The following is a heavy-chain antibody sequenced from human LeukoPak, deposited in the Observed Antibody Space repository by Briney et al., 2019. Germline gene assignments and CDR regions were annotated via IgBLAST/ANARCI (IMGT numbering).Heavy chain of an antibody. J-gene: IGHJ4*02. CDR3: ARGYPPNHVDIVATVFDY. D-gene: IGHD5-12*01. Sequence: GGSLRLSCAASGFTFSSYSMNWVRQAPGKGLEWVSSISSSSSYIYYADSVKGRFTISRDNAKNSLYPQMNSLRAEDTAVYYCARGYPPNHVDIVATVFDYWGQGTLVTVSS. CDR1: GFTFSSYS. CDR2: ISSSSSYI. V-gene: IGHV3-21*01.